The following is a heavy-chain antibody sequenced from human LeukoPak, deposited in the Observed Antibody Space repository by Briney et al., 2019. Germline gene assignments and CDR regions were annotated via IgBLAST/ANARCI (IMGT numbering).Heavy chain of an antibody. CDR1: GFTFSSYA. CDR2: ISGSGGST. CDR3: AKAVYSSSWYLPRFDY. Sequence: GGSLRLSGAASGFTFSSYAMSWVRQAPGKGLEWVSAISGSGGSTYYADSVKGRFTISRDNSKNTLYLQMNSLRAEDTAVYYCAKAVYSSSWYLPRFDYWGQGTLVTVSS. D-gene: IGHD6-13*01. V-gene: IGHV3-23*01. J-gene: IGHJ4*02.